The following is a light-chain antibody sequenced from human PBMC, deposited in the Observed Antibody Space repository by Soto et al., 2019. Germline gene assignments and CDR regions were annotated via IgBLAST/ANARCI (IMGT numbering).Light chain of an antibody. CDR3: QQYAESPWT. CDR1: QSVGSH. CDR2: GAS. J-gene: IGKJ1*01. Sequence: EIVMTQSPATLSVSPGERATLSCRASQSVGSHLAWYQQRPGQAPRLLIYGASYRATGIPARFSGSGSGTDFTLTISRLAPEDFAVYYCQQYAESPWTFGQGTRVESK. V-gene: IGKV3-15*01.